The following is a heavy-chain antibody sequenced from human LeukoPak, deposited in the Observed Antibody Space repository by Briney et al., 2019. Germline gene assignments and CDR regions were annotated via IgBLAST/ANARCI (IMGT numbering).Heavy chain of an antibody. V-gene: IGHV4-34*01. J-gene: IGHJ5*02. CDR2: IYNSGST. Sequence: SETLSLTCAVYGGSFSGYYWGWIRQPPGKGLEWIGNIYNSGSTYYNPSLKSRVTISVDTSKNQFSLRLSSVTAADTAVYYCARQAYSSNLGWFDPWGQGTLVTVSS. CDR1: GGSFSGYY. CDR3: ARQAYSSNLGWFDP. D-gene: IGHD6-13*01.